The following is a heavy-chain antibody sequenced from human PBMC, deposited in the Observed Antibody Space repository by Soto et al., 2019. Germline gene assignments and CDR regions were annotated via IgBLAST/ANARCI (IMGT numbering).Heavy chain of an antibody. CDR1: GFTFDDYT. CDR2: ISWDGGST. D-gene: IGHD2-15*01. V-gene: IGHV3-43*01. Sequence: GGSLRLSCAASGFTFDDYTMHWVRQAPGKGLECVSLISWDGGSTYYADSVKGRFTISRDNSKNSLYLQMNSLGTEDTALYYCAKDCGGSCYGMDVWGQGTTGTVSS. J-gene: IGHJ6*02. CDR3: AKDCGGSCYGMDV.